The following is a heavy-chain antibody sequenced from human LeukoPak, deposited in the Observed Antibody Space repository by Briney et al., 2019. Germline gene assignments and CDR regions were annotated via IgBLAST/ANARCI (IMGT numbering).Heavy chain of an antibody. CDR3: ARDLKLRLPYPGY. V-gene: IGHV3-33*01. D-gene: IGHD5-18*01. J-gene: IGHJ4*02. Sequence: GGSLRLSCAASGFTFSSYGMPWVRQAPGKGLEWVAVIWYDGSNKYYADSVKGRFTISRDNSKNTLYLQMNSLRAEDTAVYYCARDLKLRLPYPGYWGQGTLVTVSS. CDR2: IWYDGSNK. CDR1: GFTFSSYG.